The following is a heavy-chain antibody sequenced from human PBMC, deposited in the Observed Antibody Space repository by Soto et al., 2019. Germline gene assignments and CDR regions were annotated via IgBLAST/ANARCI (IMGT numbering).Heavy chain of an antibody. CDR3: ARDSVVVAAAGAFDI. V-gene: IGHV3-33*01. CDR2: IWYDGSNK. J-gene: IGHJ3*02. Sequence: ESGGGVVQPGRSLRLSCAASGFTFSSYGMHWVRQAPGKGLEWVAVIWYDGSNKYYADSVKGRFTISRDNSKNTLYLQMNSLRAEDTAVYYCARDSVVVAAAGAFDIWGQGTMVTVSS. D-gene: IGHD2-15*01. CDR1: GFTFSSYG.